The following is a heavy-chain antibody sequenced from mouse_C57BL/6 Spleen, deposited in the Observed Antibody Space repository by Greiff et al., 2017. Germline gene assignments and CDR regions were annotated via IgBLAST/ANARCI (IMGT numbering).Heavy chain of an antibody. CDR3: ARHEDGNYYDYDWAWFAY. Sequence: QVQLKESGAELVKPGASVKLSCKASGYTFTEYTIHWVKQRSGQGLEWIGCFYPGSGSIKYNEKFKDKATLTADKSSSTVYMELSRLTSEGSAVYFFARHEDGNYYDYDWAWFAYWGKGTLVTVSA. CDR1: GYTFTEYT. D-gene: IGHD2-4*01. CDR2: FYPGSGSI. V-gene: IGHV1-62-2*01. J-gene: IGHJ3*01.